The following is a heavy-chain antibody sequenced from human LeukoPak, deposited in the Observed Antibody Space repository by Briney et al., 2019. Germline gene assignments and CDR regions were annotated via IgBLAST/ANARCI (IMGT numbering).Heavy chain of an antibody. J-gene: IGHJ4*02. D-gene: IGHD6-13*01. Sequence: GGSLRLSCAASGFTFSSYAMSWVRHAPGKGLERVSTTSDNAGSTRYADSVKGRFTISRDNSKNTLYLQMNSLRAEDTALYFCAKLGCSSTSCYANWWGQGALVTVSS. CDR2: TSDNAGST. CDR3: AKLGCSSTSCYANW. CDR1: GFTFSSYA. V-gene: IGHV3-23*01.